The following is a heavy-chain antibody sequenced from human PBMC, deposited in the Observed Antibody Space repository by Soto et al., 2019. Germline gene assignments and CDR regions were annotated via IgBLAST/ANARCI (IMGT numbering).Heavy chain of an antibody. V-gene: IGHV1-18*01. CDR1: GGTFSSYA. D-gene: IGHD3-10*01. J-gene: IGHJ4*02. Sequence: QVQLVQSGAEVKKPGSSVKVSCKASGGTFSSYAISWVRQAPGQGLEWMGWISAYNGNTNYAQKLQGRVTMTTDTSTSTAYMELRSLRSDDTAVYYCAREGGGWFGELTRYFDYWGQGTLVTVSS. CDR2: ISAYNGNT. CDR3: AREGGGWFGELTRYFDY.